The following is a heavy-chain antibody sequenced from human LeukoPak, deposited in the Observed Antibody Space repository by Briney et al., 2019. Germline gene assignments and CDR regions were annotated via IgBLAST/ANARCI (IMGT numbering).Heavy chain of an antibody. CDR1: GGSISSYY. V-gene: IGHV4-59*01. CDR2: IYYSGST. CDR3: ARVPHYDFWSGYYTQYYYYGMDV. Sequence: PSETLSLTCTVSGGSISSYYWSWIRQPPGKGLEWIGYIYYSGSTNYNPSLKSRVTISVDTSKNQFSLKLSSVTAADTAVYYCARVPHYDFWSGYYTQYYYYGMDVWGQGTTVTVSS. J-gene: IGHJ6*02. D-gene: IGHD3-3*01.